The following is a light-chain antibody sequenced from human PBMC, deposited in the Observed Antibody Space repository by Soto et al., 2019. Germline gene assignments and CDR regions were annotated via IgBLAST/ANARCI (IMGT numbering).Light chain of an antibody. CDR3: QEYDSVRLT. J-gene: IGKJ4*01. CDR2: DAS. CDR1: QNINNY. Sequence: DIQMTQSPSSLSASVGDRVTITCQASQNINNYLNWYQQKPGRAPKLLIYDASNLEAGVPSRFRGSGSGTDFTFTISRLQPEDIATYYCQEYDSVRLTFGGGTKVEVK. V-gene: IGKV1-33*01.